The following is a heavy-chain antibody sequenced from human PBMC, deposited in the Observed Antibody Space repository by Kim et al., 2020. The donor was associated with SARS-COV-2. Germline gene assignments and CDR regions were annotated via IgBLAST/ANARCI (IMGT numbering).Heavy chain of an antibody. V-gene: IGHV3-7*01. J-gene: IGHJ6*02. CDR3: ARAGRVDTAMVQVVGYYYGMDV. Sequence: GGSLRLSCAASGFTFSSYWMSWVRQAPGKGLEWVANIKQDGSEKYYVDSVKGRFTISRDNAKNSLYLQMNSLRAEDTAVYYCARAGRVDTAMVQVVGYYYGMDVWGQGTTVTVSS. CDR2: IKQDGSEK. CDR1: GFTFSSYW. D-gene: IGHD5-18*01.